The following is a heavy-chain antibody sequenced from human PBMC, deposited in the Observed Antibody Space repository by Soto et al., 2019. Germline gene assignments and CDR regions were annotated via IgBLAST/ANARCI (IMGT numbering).Heavy chain of an antibody. Sequence: QVQPQESGPRLVKPSETLSLTCTVSGGSISSYYWGWIRQPPGKGLEWIGNFYHSGSTNYHPSLKSRVTXSXAXSXXQFSLKLTSVTAADTAVYYCARDFSGWGYYYGLDVWGQGTTVTVSS. CDR1: GGSISSYY. CDR2: FYHSGST. V-gene: IGHV4-59*01. J-gene: IGHJ6*02. D-gene: IGHD6-19*01. CDR3: ARDFSGWGYYYGLDV.